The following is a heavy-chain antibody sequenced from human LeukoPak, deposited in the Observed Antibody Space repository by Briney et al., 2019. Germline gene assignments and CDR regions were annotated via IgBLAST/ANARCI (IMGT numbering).Heavy chain of an antibody. D-gene: IGHD3-3*01. V-gene: IGHV3-30*02. CDR3: AKDGGPYYDFWSGTYYYYYYMDV. J-gene: IGHJ6*03. CDR1: GFTFSSYG. CDR2: IRYDGSNK. Sequence: GGSLRLSCAASGFTFSSYGMHWVRQAPGKGLEWVAFIRYDGSNKYYADSVKGRFTISGDNSKNTLYLQMNSLRAEDTAVYYCAKDGGPYYDFWSGTYYYYYYMDVWGKGTTVTVSS.